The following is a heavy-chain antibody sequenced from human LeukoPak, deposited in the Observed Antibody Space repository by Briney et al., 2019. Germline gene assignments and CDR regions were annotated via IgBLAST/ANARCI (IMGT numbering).Heavy chain of an antibody. CDR3: ARALGVTFAFDI. V-gene: IGHV5-51*01. Sequence: GESLKISCKGSGYRISTYWIGWVRQMPGKGLEWMGVIYPGDSDNRYSTSFQGQVTMSVDKSISTAYLQWNSMKASDTAMYYCARALGVTFAFDIWGQGTMATVSS. CDR1: GYRISTYW. CDR2: IYPGDSDN. D-gene: IGHD1-26*01. J-gene: IGHJ3*02.